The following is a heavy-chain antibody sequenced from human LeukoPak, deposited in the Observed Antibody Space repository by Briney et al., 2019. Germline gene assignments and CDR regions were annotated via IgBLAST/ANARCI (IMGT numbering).Heavy chain of an antibody. CDR3: ARDGKRGYSGYGPIDY. D-gene: IGHD5-12*01. CDR2: INPNSGGT. Sequence: ASVKVSCKASGYTFTGYYMHWVRQAPGQGLEWMGWINPNSGGTNYAQKFQGRVTMTRDTSISTAYMELSRLRSDDTAVYYCARDGKRGYSGYGPIDYWAREPWSPSPQ. J-gene: IGHJ4*02. V-gene: IGHV1-2*02. CDR1: GYTFTGYY.